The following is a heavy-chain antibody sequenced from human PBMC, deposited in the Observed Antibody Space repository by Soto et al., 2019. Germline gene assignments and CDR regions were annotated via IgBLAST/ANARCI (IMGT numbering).Heavy chain of an antibody. D-gene: IGHD2-15*01. CDR2: FSVYHGNT. CDR1: GYTFGKYG. Sequence: QVQLVQSGTEVKKPGASVKVSCKASGYTFGKYGISWVRQAPGQGLEWVGWFSVYHGNTVHAQKFRGRVKMTTDTSTTTAYMELGSLKSDATAIYYCAKDCSGASCGFDIWGQGTLVTVSS. CDR3: AKDCSGASCGFDI. V-gene: IGHV1-18*01. J-gene: IGHJ4*02.